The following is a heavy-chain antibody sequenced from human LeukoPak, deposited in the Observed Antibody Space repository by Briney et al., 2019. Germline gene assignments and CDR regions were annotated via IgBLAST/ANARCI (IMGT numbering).Heavy chain of an antibody. CDR2: IYYSGST. J-gene: IGHJ4*02. D-gene: IGHD3-16*01. V-gene: IGHV4-59*08. Sequence: PSETLSLTCTVSGGSISSYYWSWIRQPPGKGLEWIGYIYYSGSTNYNPSLKSRVTISVDTSKNQFSLKLSSVTAAGTAVYYCASVPGGYDGGFDYWGQGTLVTVSS. CDR3: ASVPGGYDGGFDY. CDR1: GGSISSYY.